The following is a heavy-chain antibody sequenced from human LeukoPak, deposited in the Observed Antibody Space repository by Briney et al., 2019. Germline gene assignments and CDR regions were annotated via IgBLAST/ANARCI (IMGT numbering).Heavy chain of an antibody. Sequence: GGSLRLSCAASGFTFSSYAMHWVRQAPGKGLEWVAVISYDGSNKYYADSVKGRFTISRDNAKNSLYLQMNRVRVEDTALYHCARYPIHNDDILTGPFDYWGQGTLVTVSS. CDR2: ISYDGSNK. V-gene: IGHV3-30-3*01. CDR3: ARYPIHNDDILTGPFDY. D-gene: IGHD3-9*01. J-gene: IGHJ4*02. CDR1: GFTFSSYA.